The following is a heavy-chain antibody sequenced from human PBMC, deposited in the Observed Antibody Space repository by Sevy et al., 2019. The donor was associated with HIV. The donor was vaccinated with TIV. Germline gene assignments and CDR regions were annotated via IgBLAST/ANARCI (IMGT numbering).Heavy chain of an antibody. D-gene: IGHD3-22*01. Sequence: ASVKVSCKVSGYTLTKLSMHWVRQAPGKGLEWMGSFDPEDGETLYAQSLQGRVTMTEDTSTDTAYMEVRSLRSEDTAVYFCASAREYYEDNSGYLDYWGQGTLVTVSS. CDR2: FDPEDGET. CDR1: GYTLTKLS. V-gene: IGHV1-24*01. CDR3: ASAREYYEDNSGYLDY. J-gene: IGHJ4*02.